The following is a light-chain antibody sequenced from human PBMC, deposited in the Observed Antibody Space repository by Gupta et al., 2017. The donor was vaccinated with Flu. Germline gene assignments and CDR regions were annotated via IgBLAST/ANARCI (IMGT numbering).Light chain of an antibody. CDR1: SSNIGSNY. J-gene: IGLJ2*01. CDR3: AAWDDSLSAVV. V-gene: IGLV1-47*01. Sequence: QSVLTPPPSASGTPGQRVTISCSGSSSNIGSNYVYWYQQFPGTAPKLLIYKNGQRPSGVPDRFSGSKSGNSASLAISGLRSEDEADYYCAAWDDSLSAVVFGGGTKLTVL. CDR2: KNG.